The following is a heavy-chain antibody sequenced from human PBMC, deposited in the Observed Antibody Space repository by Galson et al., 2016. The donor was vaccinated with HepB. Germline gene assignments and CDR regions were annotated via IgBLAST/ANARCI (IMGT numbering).Heavy chain of an antibody. CDR1: GFTFSSCG. CDR2: INRGSGTI. J-gene: IGHJ4*02. V-gene: IGHV3-48*01. D-gene: IGHD3-9*01. CDR3: AREPVRLDDLLTGPPKNPDY. Sequence: SLRLSCAASGFTFSSCGMNWIRQAPGKGLEWVSYINRGSGTIYYADSVRGRFTVSRDNARNSLYLQMNSLRAEDTAVYYCAREPVRLDDLLTGPPKNPDYWGQGTLVTGSS.